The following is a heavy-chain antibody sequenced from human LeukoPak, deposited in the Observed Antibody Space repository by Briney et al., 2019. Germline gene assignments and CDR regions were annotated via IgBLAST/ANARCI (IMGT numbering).Heavy chain of an antibody. J-gene: IGHJ3*02. V-gene: IGHV3-30*03. Sequence: GGSLRLSCAASGFTFSSYSMNWVRQAPGKGLEWVAVVSSDGGTKYYADSVKGRFTISRDNSRNTMYLQMNSLRAEDTAVYYCARRGITMIVGDAFDIWGQGTMVTVSS. CDR2: VSSDGGTK. CDR3: ARRGITMIVGDAFDI. D-gene: IGHD3-22*01. CDR1: GFTFSSYS.